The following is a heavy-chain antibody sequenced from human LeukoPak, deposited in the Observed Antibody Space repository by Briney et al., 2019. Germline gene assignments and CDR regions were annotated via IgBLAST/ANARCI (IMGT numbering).Heavy chain of an antibody. CDR2: ISGSGGST. CDR1: GFTFSSYA. D-gene: IGHD2-15*01. CDR3: ARACGDGSCYLAAFDL. Sequence: GGSLRLSCAASGFTFSSYAMSWVRQAPGKGLEWVSAISGSGGSTYYADSVKGRFTISRDNTKNTLYLQMNSLRVEDTAVYYCARACGDGSCYLAAFDLWGQGTMVTVSS. V-gene: IGHV3-23*01. J-gene: IGHJ3*01.